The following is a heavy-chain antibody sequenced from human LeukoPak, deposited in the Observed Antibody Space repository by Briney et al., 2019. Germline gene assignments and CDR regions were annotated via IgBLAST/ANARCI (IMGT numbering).Heavy chain of an antibody. V-gene: IGHV1-46*01. CDR3: ARDQTQIWFGEGLWYFDY. CDR1: GYTFTSYC. D-gene: IGHD3-10*01. CDR2: INPSGGST. J-gene: IGHJ4*02. Sequence: ASVKVSCKASGYTFTSYCMHWVRQAPGQGLEWMGIINPSGGSTSYAQKFQGRVTMTRDMSTSTAYMELRSLRSDDTAVYYCARDQTQIWFGEGLWYFDYWGQGTLVTVSS.